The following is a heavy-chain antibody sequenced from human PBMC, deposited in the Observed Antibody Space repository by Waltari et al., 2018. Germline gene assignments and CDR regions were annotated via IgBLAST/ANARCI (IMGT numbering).Heavy chain of an antibody. CDR2: INPNNGGT. V-gene: IGHV1-2*02. CDR1: GYTFTDNY. Sequence: QVQLVQSGAEVKKPGASVKVSCKASGYTFTDNYMHWVRQAPGQGLEWRGWINPNNGGTNYAQKFQGRVTMTRDTSISTAFMDLSRLKSDDTAVCFCARGDPSVYYTSHMDVWGKGTTVTVSS. D-gene: IGHD3-3*01. J-gene: IGHJ6*03. CDR3: ARGDPSVYYTSHMDV.